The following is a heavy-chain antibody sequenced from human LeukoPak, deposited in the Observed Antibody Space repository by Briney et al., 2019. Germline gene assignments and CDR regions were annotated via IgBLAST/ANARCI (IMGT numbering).Heavy chain of an antibody. J-gene: IGHJ4*02. CDR3: AKGAQSPNYYDSSGIGY. Sequence: SGGSLRLSCAASGFTFSSYAMSWVRQAPGKGLEWVSAISGSGGSTYYADSAKGRFTISRDNSKNTLYLQMNSLRAEDTAVYYCAKGAQSPNYYDSSGIGYWGQGTLVTVSS. CDR2: ISGSGGST. D-gene: IGHD3-22*01. CDR1: GFTFSSYA. V-gene: IGHV3-23*01.